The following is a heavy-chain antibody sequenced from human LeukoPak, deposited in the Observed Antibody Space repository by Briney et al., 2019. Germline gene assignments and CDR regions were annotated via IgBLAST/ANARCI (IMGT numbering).Heavy chain of an antibody. CDR1: GGSISSYY. J-gene: IGHJ4*02. CDR3: ARSQYSSGWLPFDY. CDR2: VYFSGST. D-gene: IGHD6-19*01. V-gene: IGHV4-59*01. Sequence: SETLSLTCTVSGGSISSYYWSWIRQPPGKGLEWIGYVYFSGSTNYNPSLKSRVTISVDTSKNQFPLKLSSVTAADTAVYYCARSQYSSGWLPFDYWGQGTLVTVSS.